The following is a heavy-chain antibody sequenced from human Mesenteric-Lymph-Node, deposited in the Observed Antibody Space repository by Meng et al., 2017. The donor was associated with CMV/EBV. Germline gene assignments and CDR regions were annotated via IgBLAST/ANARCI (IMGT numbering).Heavy chain of an antibody. J-gene: IGHJ4*02. CDR1: GASFSDYY. Sequence: VYGASFSDYYWTLIRQPPGKGLGWIGEIDDSGSTNYSPSLKGRVTMSVDTSKNQFSLKLNSATAADTAVYFCARGGRIAARPGLRYWGQGILVTVSS. V-gene: IGHV4-34*01. CDR2: IDDSGST. D-gene: IGHD6-6*01. CDR3: ARGGRIAARPGLRY.